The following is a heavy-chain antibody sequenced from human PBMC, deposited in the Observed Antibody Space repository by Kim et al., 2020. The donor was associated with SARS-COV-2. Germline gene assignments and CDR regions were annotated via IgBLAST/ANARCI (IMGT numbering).Heavy chain of an antibody. CDR1: GYTFTNYG. V-gene: IGHV1-18*01. CDR2: ISAYNGNT. J-gene: IGHJ6*01. Sequence: ASVKVSCKASGYTFTNYGISWVRQAPGEGLEWMAWISAYNGNTYYAQKVQGRVTMTTDTSTSTAYMELRSLRSDDTAVYFCARDSRDTVAAAVYGYYY. CDR3: ARDSRDTVAAAVYGYYY. D-gene: IGHD2-15*01.